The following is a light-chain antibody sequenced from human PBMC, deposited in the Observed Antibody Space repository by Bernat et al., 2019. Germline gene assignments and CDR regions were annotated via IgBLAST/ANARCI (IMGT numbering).Light chain of an antibody. V-gene: IGKV2-24*01. CDR1: QRLVQSNGNSY. CDR3: MDDTHWPPLT. Sequence: DIVLTQTPLLSPVTLGQPASISCRSSQRLVQSNGNSYLSWLQQRPGQPPRLLIYEISNRFSGVPDRFSGSGAGTDFTLKISRVEAEDVGVYYCMDDTHWPPLTFGGKTKVEIK. CDR2: EIS. J-gene: IGKJ4*01.